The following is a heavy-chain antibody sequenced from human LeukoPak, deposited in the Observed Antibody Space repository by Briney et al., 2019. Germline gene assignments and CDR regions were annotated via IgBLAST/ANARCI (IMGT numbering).Heavy chain of an antibody. CDR2: IIPIFGTA. Sequence: KVSCKASGGTFSSYAISWVRQAPGQGLEWMGGIIPIFGTANHAQKFQGRVTITTDESTSTAYMELSSLRSEDTAVYYCARELARGGDYVNYFDYWGQGTLVTVSS. CDR3: ARELARGGDYVNYFDY. CDR1: GGTFSSYA. J-gene: IGHJ4*02. V-gene: IGHV1-69*05. D-gene: IGHD2-21*02.